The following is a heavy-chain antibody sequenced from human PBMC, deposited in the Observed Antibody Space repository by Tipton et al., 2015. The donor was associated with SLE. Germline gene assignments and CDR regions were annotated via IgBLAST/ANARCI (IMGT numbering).Heavy chain of an antibody. Sequence: SLRLSCAASGFTFSSYSMNWVRQAPGKGLEWVSSISSSSSYIYYADSVKGRFTISRDNAKNSLYLQMNSLRAEDTAVYYCARLQAAYNWNEDYWGQGTLVTVSS. J-gene: IGHJ4*02. CDR1: GFTFSSYS. D-gene: IGHD1-20*01. CDR3: ARLQAAYNWNEDY. V-gene: IGHV3-21*01. CDR2: ISSSSSYI.